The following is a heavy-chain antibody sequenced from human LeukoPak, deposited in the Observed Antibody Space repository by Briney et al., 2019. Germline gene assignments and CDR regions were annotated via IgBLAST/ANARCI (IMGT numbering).Heavy chain of an antibody. D-gene: IGHD3-22*01. J-gene: IGHJ4*02. V-gene: IGHV3-23*01. Sequence: GGSLRLSCAASGFTFSSYAMSWVRQAPGKGLEWVSAISGSSGSTYYADSVKGRFTISRDNSKNTLYLQMNSLRAEDTAVYYCAKHDYDSSGYYYLDYWGQGTLVTVSS. CDR2: ISGSSGST. CDR3: AKHDYDSSGYYYLDY. CDR1: GFTFSSYA.